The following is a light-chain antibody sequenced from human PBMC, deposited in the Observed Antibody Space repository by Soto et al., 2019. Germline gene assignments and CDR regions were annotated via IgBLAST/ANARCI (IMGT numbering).Light chain of an antibody. CDR2: DES. Sequence: DIQMTQSPSSLSASVGDRDTITCQASQDIGNYLNWYQQKPRKAPTLLIYDESNLETGVPSRFSGSGSWTDFTFTISSLQPEDIATYYCQQYANLPPYTFGQGTKLEIK. CDR3: QQYANLPPYT. CDR1: QDIGNY. V-gene: IGKV1-33*01. J-gene: IGKJ2*01.